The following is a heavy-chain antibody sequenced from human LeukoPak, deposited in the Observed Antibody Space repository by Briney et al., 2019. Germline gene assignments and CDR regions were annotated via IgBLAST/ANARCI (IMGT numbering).Heavy chain of an antibody. CDR2: INHSGST. J-gene: IGHJ4*02. CDR1: GGSFSGYY. D-gene: IGHD1-14*01. CDR3: ARAPEYGLYYFDY. V-gene: IGHV4-34*01. Sequence: SETLSLTCAVYGGSFSGYYWSWIRQPPGKGLEWIGEINHSGSTYYNPSLKSRVTISVDTSKNQFSLKLSSVTAADTAVYYCARAPEYGLYYFDYWGLGTLVTVSS.